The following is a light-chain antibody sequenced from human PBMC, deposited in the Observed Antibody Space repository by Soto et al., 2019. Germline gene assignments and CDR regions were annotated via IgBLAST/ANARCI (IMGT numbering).Light chain of an antibody. CDR1: QSVSSSY. V-gene: IGKV3-20*01. CDR2: GAS. CDR3: QQNGSSQLT. J-gene: IGKJ4*01. Sequence: EIVLTQSPGTLSLSPGERATLSCRASQSVSSSYLAWYQQKPGQAPRLLIYGASSRATGIPDRFSGSGSGKDISLTISSLEPEDCAVYYCQQNGSSQLTFGGGTKVEIK.